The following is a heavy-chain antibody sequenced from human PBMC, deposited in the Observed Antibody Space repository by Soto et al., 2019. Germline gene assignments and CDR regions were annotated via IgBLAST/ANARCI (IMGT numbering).Heavy chain of an antibody. J-gene: IGHJ4*02. CDR1: GFTFSSYS. V-gene: IGHV3-48*02. CDR2: ISSSSTI. Sequence: GGSLRRSCAASGFTFSSYSMHWVRQAPGKGLEWVSYISSSSTIYYADSVKGRFTISRDNAKNSLYLQMNSLRDEDTAVYYCARVSAVAGILYWGQGTLVTVPQ. D-gene: IGHD6-19*01. CDR3: ARVSAVAGILY.